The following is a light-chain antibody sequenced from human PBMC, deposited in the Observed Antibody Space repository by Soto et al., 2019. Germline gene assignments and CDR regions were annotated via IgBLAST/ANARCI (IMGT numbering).Light chain of an antibody. J-gene: IGKJ2*01. CDR1: QSVSSTY. Sequence: EIVLTQSPGTLSLSPGERATLSCRASQSVSSTYLAWYQLKPGQAPRLLIYAASTRATGIPDRFSGSGSGTDFTLTISRLEPEDFAVYFCQQYGLSPRTFGQGTILEIK. V-gene: IGKV3-20*01. CDR3: QQYGLSPRT. CDR2: AAS.